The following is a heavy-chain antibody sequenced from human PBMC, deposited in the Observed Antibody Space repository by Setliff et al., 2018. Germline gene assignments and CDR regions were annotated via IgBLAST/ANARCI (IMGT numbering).Heavy chain of an antibody. CDR3: ARDRTYYASGTYTRWFDY. CDR2: ISHTGST. V-gene: IGHV4-34*01. Sequence: SETLSLTCVVDGMSFSEHYWAWIRQSPGKGLEWIGEISHTGSTNYNPSLKSRVTMSVDTSMNQFSLNLNSVTAADTAVYYCARDRTYYASGTYTRWFDYWGQGSLVTVSS. D-gene: IGHD3-10*01. CDR1: GMSFSEHY. J-gene: IGHJ4*02.